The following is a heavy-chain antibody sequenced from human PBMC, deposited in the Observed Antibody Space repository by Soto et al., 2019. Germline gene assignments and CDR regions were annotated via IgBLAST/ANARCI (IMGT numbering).Heavy chain of an antibody. D-gene: IGHD6-13*01. CDR2: ISSSSSYI. J-gene: IGHJ3*02. V-gene: IGHV3-21*01. Sequence: EVQLVESGGGLVKPGGSLRLSCAASGFTFSSYSMNWVRQAPGKGLEWVSSISSSSSYIYYADSVKGRFTISRDNAKNSLYLQMHSLRAEDTAVYYCEGRAAAPIDAFDIWGQGTMVTISS. CDR1: GFTFSSYS. CDR3: EGRAAAPIDAFDI.